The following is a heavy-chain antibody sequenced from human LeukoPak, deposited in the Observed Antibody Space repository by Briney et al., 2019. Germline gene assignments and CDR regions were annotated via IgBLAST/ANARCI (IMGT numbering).Heavy chain of an antibody. Sequence: NPSQTLCLTCTASGGSISSGSYYWSWIRQPAGKGLVCLGRIYTSGSNNYIPSLKSRVTISVDTSKNQFSLKLSSVTAADTAVYYCARDILPSGWYLNAFDIWGQGTVVTVSS. CDR2: IYTSGSN. CDR1: GGSISSGSYY. J-gene: IGHJ3*02. CDR3: ARDILPSGWYLNAFDI. V-gene: IGHV4-61*02. D-gene: IGHD6-19*01.